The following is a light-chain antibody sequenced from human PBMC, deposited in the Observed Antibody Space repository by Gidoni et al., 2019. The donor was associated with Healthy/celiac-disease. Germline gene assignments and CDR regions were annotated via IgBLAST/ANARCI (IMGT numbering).Light chain of an antibody. CDR2: DAS. Sequence: DIQMTQSPSSLSASVGDRVTITCQASQDISNYLKWYQQKPGKAPKLLIYDASNLETGVQSRFSGSGSGTDFTFTISSLQPEDIATYYCQQYDNLRITFGQGTRLEIK. J-gene: IGKJ5*01. CDR1: QDISNY. V-gene: IGKV1-33*01. CDR3: QQYDNLRIT.